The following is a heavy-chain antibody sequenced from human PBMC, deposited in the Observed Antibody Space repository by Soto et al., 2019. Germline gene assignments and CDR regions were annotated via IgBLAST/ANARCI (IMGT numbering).Heavy chain of an antibody. D-gene: IGHD2-15*01. J-gene: IGHJ6*02. CDR2: IKQDGSER. CDR3: ARGPGLDV. CDR1: GFTFSTFW. V-gene: IGHV3-7*01. Sequence: GGSLRLSCAASGFTFSTFWMTWVRQAPGKGLEWVANIKQDGSERYYVDSVKGRFTISRDNTKNSVYLQMNSLRAEDTAVYYCARGPGLDVWGQGTAVTVSS.